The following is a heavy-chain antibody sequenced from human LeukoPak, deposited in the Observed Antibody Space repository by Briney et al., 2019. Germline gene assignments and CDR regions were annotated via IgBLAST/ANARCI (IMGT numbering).Heavy chain of an antibody. D-gene: IGHD3-16*01. J-gene: IGHJ4*02. CDR2: SNHSGST. V-gene: IGHV4-34*01. Sequence: SETLFLTCAVYGGSFSGRYWTWIRQTPGTGLEWIGESNHSGSTDSNLSLKSRVAISVDMSKTHFSLKMTSATAADSAVYYCARAPSNVWGSYDSWGQGPPVTVSS. CDR3: ARAPSNVWGSYDS. CDR1: GGSFSGRY.